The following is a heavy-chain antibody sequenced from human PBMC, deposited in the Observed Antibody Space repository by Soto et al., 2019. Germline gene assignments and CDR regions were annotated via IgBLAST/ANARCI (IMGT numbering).Heavy chain of an antibody. D-gene: IGHD1-26*01. CDR1: GFTFSSYA. J-gene: IGHJ4*02. CDR3: ARDDSGSFFDY. CDR2: ISYDGSNK. V-gene: IGHV3-30-3*01. Sequence: PGGSLRLSCAASGFTFSSYAMHWVRQAPGKGLEWVAVISYDGSNKYYADSVKGRFTISRDNSKNTLYLQMNSLRAEDTAVYYCARDDSGSFFDYWGQGTLVTVSS.